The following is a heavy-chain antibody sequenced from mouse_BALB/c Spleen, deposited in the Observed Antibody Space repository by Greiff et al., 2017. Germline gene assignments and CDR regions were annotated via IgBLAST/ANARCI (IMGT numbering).Heavy chain of an antibody. CDR3: ARPLTTVVARYAMDY. J-gene: IGHJ4*01. Sequence: DVQLVESGGGLVQPGGSLKLSCAASGFTFSSYTMSWVRQTPEKRLEWVAYISNGGGSTYYPDTVKGRFTISRDNAKNTLYLQMSSLKSEDTAMYYCARPLTTVVARYAMDYWGQGTSVTVSS. CDR2: ISNGGGST. D-gene: IGHD1-1*01. V-gene: IGHV5-12-2*01. CDR1: GFTFSSYT.